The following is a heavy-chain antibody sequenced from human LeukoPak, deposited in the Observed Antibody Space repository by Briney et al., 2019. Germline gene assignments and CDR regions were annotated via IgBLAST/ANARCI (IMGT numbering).Heavy chain of an antibody. CDR3: ARDRYDVLTGYFGGPDPYYYGMDV. CDR1: GGTFSSYA. CDR2: FIPTFGTS. J-gene: IGHJ6*02. Sequence: GSSVKVSCKASGGTFSSYAISWVRQAPGQGLEWMGGFIPTFGTSTYAKKFQGRLTITAAASTSTAYMELSSLRSEDTAIYYCARDRYDVLTGYFGGPDPYYYGMDVWGQGTTVTVSS. V-gene: IGHV1-69*01. D-gene: IGHD3-9*01.